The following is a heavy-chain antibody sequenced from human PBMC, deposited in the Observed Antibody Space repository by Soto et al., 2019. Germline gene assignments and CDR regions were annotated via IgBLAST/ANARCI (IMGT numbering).Heavy chain of an antibody. D-gene: IGHD3-22*01. CDR1: GFTFRNYG. J-gene: IGHJ4*02. CDR3: VRGNYEKSIDY. CDR2: IWYDGSIK. Sequence: GGSLRLSCEASGFTFRNYGMHWVRQAPGKGLEWVTVIWYDGSIKYYGDSVKGRFTISRDNSKNTMYLQMNSLRAEDSAIYYCVRGNYEKSIDYWGQGTLVTVSS. V-gene: IGHV3-33*01.